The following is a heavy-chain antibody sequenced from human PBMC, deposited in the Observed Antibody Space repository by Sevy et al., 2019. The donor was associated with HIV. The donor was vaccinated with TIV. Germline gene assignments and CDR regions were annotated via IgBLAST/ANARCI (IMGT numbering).Heavy chain of an antibody. CDR2: INHSGST. V-gene: IGHV4-34*01. CDR1: GGSFSGYY. CDR3: ARGPLKDIVVVPAAPGYYGMDV. J-gene: IGHJ6*02. Sequence: SETLSLTCAVYGGSFSGYYWSWIRQTPGKGLEWIGEINHSGSTNYNPSLKSRVTISVDTSKNQFSLKLSSVTAADTAVYYCARGPLKDIVVVPAAPGYYGMDVWGQGTTVTVSS. D-gene: IGHD2-2*01.